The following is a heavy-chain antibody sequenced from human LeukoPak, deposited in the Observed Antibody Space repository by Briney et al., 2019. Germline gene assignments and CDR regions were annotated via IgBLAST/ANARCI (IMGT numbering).Heavy chain of an antibody. CDR3: ARPDYYDSRGSFDY. J-gene: IGHJ4*02. D-gene: IGHD3-22*01. V-gene: IGHV4-39*01. CDR2: IYYSGST. CDR1: GGSISSSGYY. Sequence: SETLSLTCTVSGGSISSSGYYWGWIRQPPGKGLEWIGSIYYSGSTYYNPSLKSRVTISVDTSKNQFSLKLSSVTAADTAVYYCARPDYYDSRGSFDYWGQGTLVTVSS.